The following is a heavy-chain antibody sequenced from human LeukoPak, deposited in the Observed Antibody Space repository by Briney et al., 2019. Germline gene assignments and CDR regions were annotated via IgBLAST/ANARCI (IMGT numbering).Heavy chain of an antibody. V-gene: IGHV3-23*01. J-gene: IGHJ4*02. D-gene: IGHD6-25*01. CDR2: TNHSGGST. Sequence: GGSLRLSCAASGFTFSSFAMTWVRQAPGKGLEWVSTTNHSGGSTSYADSVKGRFTTSRDNSKNTLYLQMNSLRAEDTAVYYCAKDRVAATGIGELDHWGQGTLVTVSS. CDR1: GFTFSSFA. CDR3: AKDRVAATGIGELDH.